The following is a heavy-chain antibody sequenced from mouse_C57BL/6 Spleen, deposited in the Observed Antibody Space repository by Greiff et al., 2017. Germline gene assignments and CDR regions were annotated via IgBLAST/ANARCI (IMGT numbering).Heavy chain of an antibody. D-gene: IGHD1-1*01. J-gene: IGHJ4*01. Sequence: VNVVESGGGLVKPGGSLKLSCAASGFTFSSYTMSWVRQTPEKRLEWVATISGGGGNTYYPDSVKGRFTISRDNAKNTLYLQMSSLRSEDTALYYCARPPYFYGSLPLAMDYWGQGTSVTVSS. CDR2: ISGGGGNT. V-gene: IGHV5-9*01. CDR1: GFTFSSYT. CDR3: ARPPYFYGSLPLAMDY.